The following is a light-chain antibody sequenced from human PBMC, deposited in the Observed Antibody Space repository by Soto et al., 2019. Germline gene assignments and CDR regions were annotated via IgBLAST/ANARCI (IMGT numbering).Light chain of an antibody. V-gene: IGKV3-20*01. CDR2: GAS. Sequence: IVLTQSPGTLSLSPGERATLSCRASQSVSNNYLAWYQQKPGQAPRLLIYGASNRATGIPDRFSGSGSGTDFTLTISRLEPEDFAVFYCQHYDSLPITFGQGTRLEIK. J-gene: IGKJ5*01. CDR1: QSVSNNY. CDR3: QHYDSLPIT.